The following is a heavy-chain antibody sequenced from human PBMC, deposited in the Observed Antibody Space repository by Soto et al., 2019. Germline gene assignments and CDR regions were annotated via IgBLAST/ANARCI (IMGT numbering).Heavy chain of an antibody. Sequence: ASVKVSCKASGYTFIGYYVNWVRQAPGQGLEWMGWINPKTGATNYAQRFQGRVTLTRDTSITTAYMDLSSLRSDDTATYYCAKTYDGSGQPSHWFAPWGKGTPVTVSS. CDR3: AKTYDGSGQPSHWFAP. D-gene: IGHD3-22*01. J-gene: IGHJ5*02. CDR1: GYTFIGYY. V-gene: IGHV1-2*02. CDR2: INPKTGAT.